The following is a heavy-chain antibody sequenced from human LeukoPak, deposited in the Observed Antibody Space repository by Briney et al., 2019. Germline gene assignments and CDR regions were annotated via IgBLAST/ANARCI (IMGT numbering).Heavy chain of an antibody. J-gene: IGHJ4*02. D-gene: IGHD3-3*01. CDR1: GGSISSYY. CDR2: IYYSGSA. V-gene: IGHV4-59*08. Sequence: SETLSLTCTVSGGSISSYYWSWIRQPPGKGLEWIGYIYYSGSAIYSSSLKSRVTISVDTSKNQFSLRLSSVTAADTAVYYCARGPEWYYFDYWGQGTLATVSS. CDR3: ARGPEWYYFDY.